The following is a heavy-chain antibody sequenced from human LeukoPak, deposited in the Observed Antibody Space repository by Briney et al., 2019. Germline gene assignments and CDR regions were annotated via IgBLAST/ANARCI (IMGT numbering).Heavy chain of an antibody. J-gene: IGHJ4*02. CDR1: GYTFTSYG. CDR2: ISAYNGNT. Sequence: ASVKVSCKASGYTFTSYGISWVRQAPGQGLEWVGWISAYNGNTNYAQKLQGRVTMTTDTSTSTAYMELRSLRSDDTAVYYCARSPLPYYYDSSGPFDYWAREPWSPSP. V-gene: IGHV1-18*01. CDR3: ARSPLPYYYDSSGPFDY. D-gene: IGHD3-22*01.